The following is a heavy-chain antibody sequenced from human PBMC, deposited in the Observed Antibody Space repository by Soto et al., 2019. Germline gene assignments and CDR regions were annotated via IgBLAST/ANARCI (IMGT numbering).Heavy chain of an antibody. Sequence: GGSLRLSCAASWFTVSSNYMSWVRQAPGKGLEWVSVIYSGGSTYYADSVKGRFTISRDNSKNTLYLQMNSLRAEDTAVYYCARDRVESGYPEYFQHWGQGTLV. CDR1: WFTVSSNY. CDR2: IYSGGST. D-gene: IGHD3-22*01. V-gene: IGHV3-53*01. CDR3: ARDRVESGYPEYFQH. J-gene: IGHJ1*01.